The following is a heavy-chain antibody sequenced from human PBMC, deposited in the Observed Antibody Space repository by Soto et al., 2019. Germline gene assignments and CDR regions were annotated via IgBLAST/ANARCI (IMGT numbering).Heavy chain of an antibody. J-gene: IGHJ3*02. CDR1: GFTFSSYA. V-gene: IGHV3-23*01. CDR3: AKVVEGTSCYDAFDI. Sequence: GGSLRLSCAASGFTFSSYAMSWVRQAPGKGLEWVSAISGSGGSTYYADSVKGRFTISRDNSKNTLYLQMNSLRAEDTAVYDCAKVVEGTSCYDAFDIWGQGTMVTVSS. D-gene: IGHD2-2*01. CDR2: ISGSGGST.